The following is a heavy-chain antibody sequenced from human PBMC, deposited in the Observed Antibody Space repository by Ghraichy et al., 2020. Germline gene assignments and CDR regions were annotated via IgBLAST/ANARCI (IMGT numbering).Heavy chain of an antibody. V-gene: IGHV4-31*03. J-gene: IGHJ4*02. Sequence: SETLSLTCTVSGGPVTNDGSYWAWIRQHPGKGLEWIGYISHTGTSYSSPSLTSRVAISLDTSENHFSLDLTSVTAADTTVYYCAKTRGGSCDYWGQGTQVTVSS. D-gene: IGHD3-10*01. CDR1: GGPVTNDGSY. CDR2: ISHTGTS. CDR3: AKTRGGSCDY.